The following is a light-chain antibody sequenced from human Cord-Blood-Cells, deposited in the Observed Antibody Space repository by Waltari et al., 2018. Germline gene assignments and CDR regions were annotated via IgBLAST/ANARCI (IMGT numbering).Light chain of an antibody. CDR1: QGISSY. J-gene: IGKJ1*01. CDR2: AAS. Sequence: ALRMTQSPSSLSTSTGDRVTITCRASQGISSYLAWYQQKPGKAPKLLIYAASTLQSGVPSRFSGSGSGTDFTLTISSLQSEDFATYYCQQYYSYPRTFGQGTKVEIK. CDR3: QQYYSYPRT. V-gene: IGKV1-8*01.